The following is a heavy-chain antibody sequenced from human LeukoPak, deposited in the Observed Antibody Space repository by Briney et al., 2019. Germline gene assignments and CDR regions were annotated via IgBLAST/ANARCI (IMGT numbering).Heavy chain of an antibody. J-gene: IGHJ1*01. CDR1: GFTFNSFA. V-gene: IGHV3-23*01. CDR2: ISGSGGST. CDR3: ASGSGSYWTPEYFQH. D-gene: IGHD3-10*01. Sequence: GGSLRLSCAVSGFTFNSFAMSWVRQAPGKGLEWVSSISGSGGSTYYADSVKGRFTISRDNSKNTLYLQMNSLRAEDTAVYYCASGSGSYWTPEYFQHWGQGTLVTVSS.